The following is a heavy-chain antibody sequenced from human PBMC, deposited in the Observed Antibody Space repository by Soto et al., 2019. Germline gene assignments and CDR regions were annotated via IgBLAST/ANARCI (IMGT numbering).Heavy chain of an antibody. CDR2: ISYDGSNK. CDR3: AKSREGAIFGVVIDYYYMDV. Sequence: GGSLRLSCAASGFTFSSYGMHWVRQAPGKGLEWVAVISYDGSNKYYADSVKGRFTISRDNSKNTLYLQMKSLRAEDTAVYYCAKSREGAIFGVVIDYYYMDVWGKGTTVTVSS. J-gene: IGHJ6*03. D-gene: IGHD3-3*01. V-gene: IGHV3-30*18. CDR1: GFTFSSYG.